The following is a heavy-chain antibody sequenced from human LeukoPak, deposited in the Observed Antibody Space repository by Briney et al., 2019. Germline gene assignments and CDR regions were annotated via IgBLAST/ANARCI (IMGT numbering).Heavy chain of an antibody. V-gene: IGHV4-59*08. CDR3: ALGYSSSWYHY. Sequence: SETLSLTCAVYGGSFSGYYWSWIRQPPGKGLEWIGYIYYSGSTNYNPSLKSRVTISVDTSKNQFSLKLSSVTAADTAVYYCALGYSSSWYHYWGQGTLVTVSS. D-gene: IGHD6-13*01. J-gene: IGHJ4*02. CDR2: IYYSGST. CDR1: GGSFSGYY.